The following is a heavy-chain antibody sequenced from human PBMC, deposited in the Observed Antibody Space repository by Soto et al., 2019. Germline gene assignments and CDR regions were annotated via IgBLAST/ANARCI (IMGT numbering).Heavy chain of an antibody. CDR3: ARGHTRYSSGWYGKAFDI. Sequence: QVQLQQWGAGLLKPSETLSLTCAVYGGSFSGYYWSWIRQPPGKGLEWIGEINHSGSTNYNPSLKSRITISVDTSKNQFSLKLSSVTAADTAVYYWARGHTRYSSGWYGKAFDIWGQGTMVTVSS. CDR1: GGSFSGYY. D-gene: IGHD6-19*01. CDR2: INHSGST. V-gene: IGHV4-34*01. J-gene: IGHJ3*02.